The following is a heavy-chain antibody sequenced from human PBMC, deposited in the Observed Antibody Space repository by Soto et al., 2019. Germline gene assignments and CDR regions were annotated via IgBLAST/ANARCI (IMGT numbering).Heavy chain of an antibody. J-gene: IGHJ4*02. D-gene: IGHD3-10*01. V-gene: IGHV1-69*13. Sequence: SVKVSCKASGGTFSSYAISWVRHAPGQGLEWMGGIIPIFGTANYAQKFQGRVTITADESTSTAYMELSSLRSEDTAVYYCARVRLYYGSGSSFDYWGQGTLVTVS. CDR3: ARVRLYYGSGSSFDY. CDR1: GGTFSSYA. CDR2: IIPIFGTA.